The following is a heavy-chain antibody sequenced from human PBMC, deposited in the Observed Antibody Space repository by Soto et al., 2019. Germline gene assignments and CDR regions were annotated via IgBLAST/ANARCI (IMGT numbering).Heavy chain of an antibody. CDR3: ARDLAVAENYYYYYGMDV. CDR1: GASVSSNSAA. D-gene: IGHD6-19*01. J-gene: IGHJ6*02. V-gene: IGHV6-1*01. Sequence: QVQLQPSGPGLVKPSQTLSLTCAISGASVSSNSAALNWIRQSPSRGLAWLGRTYYRSKWYNDYAVSVKSRITINPDTSKNQFSLPLNSVTPEDTAVYYCARDLAVAENYYYYYGMDVWGQGTTVTVS. CDR2: TYYRSKWYN.